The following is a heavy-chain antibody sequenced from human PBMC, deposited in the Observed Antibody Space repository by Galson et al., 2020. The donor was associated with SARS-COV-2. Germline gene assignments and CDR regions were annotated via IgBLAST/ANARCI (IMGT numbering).Heavy chain of an antibody. V-gene: IGHV3-30*18. CDR3: AKGYSYGGYANFDY. J-gene: IGHJ4*02. CDR2: ISYDGSNK. Sequence: QAPGKGLEWVAVISYDGSNKYYADSVKGRFTISRDNSKNTLYLQMNSLRAEDTAVYYCAKGYSYGGYANFDYWGQGTLVTVSS. D-gene: IGHD5-18*01.